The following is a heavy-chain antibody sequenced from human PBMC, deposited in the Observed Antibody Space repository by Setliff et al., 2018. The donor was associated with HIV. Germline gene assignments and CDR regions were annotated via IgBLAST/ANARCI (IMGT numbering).Heavy chain of an antibody. CDR2: IIPIFGTA. D-gene: IGHD6-13*01. V-gene: IGHV1-69*05. Sequence: GASVKVSCKASGGTFSSYAISWVRQAPGQGLEWMGGIIPIFGTANYAQKFQGRVTITTDESTSTAYMELSSLSSEDTAVYYCARVNGSSWPNWFDPWGQGTLVTVSS. CDR3: ARVNGSSWPNWFDP. CDR1: GGTFSSYA. J-gene: IGHJ5*02.